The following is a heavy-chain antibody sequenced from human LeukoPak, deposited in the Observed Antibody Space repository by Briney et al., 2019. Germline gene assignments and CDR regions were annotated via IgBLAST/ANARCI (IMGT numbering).Heavy chain of an antibody. CDR3: ATGRTMVRRGDCDVDY. CDR1: GFTFSSCG. D-gene: IGHD3-10*01. J-gene: IGHJ4*02. V-gene: IGHV3-30*03. Sequence: PGRSLRLSCAASGFTFSSCGIHWVRQAPGKGLEWVAVISYDGSNKYYADSVKGRFTISRDNSRNTMYLQMNSLSAEDTALYCCATGRTMVRRGDCDVDYWGQGTLVTVST. CDR2: ISYDGSNK.